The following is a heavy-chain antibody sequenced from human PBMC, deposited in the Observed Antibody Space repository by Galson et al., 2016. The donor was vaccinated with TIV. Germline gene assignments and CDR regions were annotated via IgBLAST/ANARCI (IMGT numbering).Heavy chain of an antibody. V-gene: IGHV4-61*02. CDR3: ARASFGSGTYYHYFDF. CDR2: FYSSGNS. J-gene: IGHJ4*02. D-gene: IGHD3-10*01. CDR1: GASIRGGNYY. Sequence: TLSLTCTVSGASIRGGNYYWSWIRQSAVKGLEWIGRFYSSGNSDYKPSLRMRVTISGDKSKAQVSLTLPSVTAADTAVYYCARASFGSGTYYHYFDFWGPGILVTVSS.